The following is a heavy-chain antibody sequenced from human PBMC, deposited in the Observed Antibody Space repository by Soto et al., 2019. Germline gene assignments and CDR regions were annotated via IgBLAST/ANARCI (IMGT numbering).Heavy chain of an antibody. CDR3: ARGPRDFYSSSYDFDY. CDR1: GFTFSDYY. J-gene: IGHJ4*02. D-gene: IGHD6-6*01. Sequence: QVQLVESGGGLVKPGGSLRLSCAASGFTFSDYYISWIRQAPGKGLEWGSYISSSGSTIYYADSVKGRFTISRDNAKNXLSLQMNSLRAEDTAMYYCARGPRDFYSSSYDFDYWGQGTLVTVSS. V-gene: IGHV3-11*01. CDR2: ISSSGSTI.